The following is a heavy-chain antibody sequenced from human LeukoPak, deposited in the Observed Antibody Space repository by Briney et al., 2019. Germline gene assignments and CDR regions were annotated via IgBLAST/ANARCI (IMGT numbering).Heavy chain of an antibody. CDR1: GFTFSSYA. J-gene: IGHJ5*02. V-gene: IGHV3-74*01. D-gene: IGHD3-22*01. CDR3: ARISYDSSGFYDA. CDR2: TNSDGSST. Sequence: GGSLRLSCAASGFTFSSYAMHWVRQAPGKGLVWVSHTNSDGSSTSYADSVKGRFTISRDNAKNTLFLQMNSLRAEDTAVYYCARISYDSSGFYDAWGQGTLVTVSS.